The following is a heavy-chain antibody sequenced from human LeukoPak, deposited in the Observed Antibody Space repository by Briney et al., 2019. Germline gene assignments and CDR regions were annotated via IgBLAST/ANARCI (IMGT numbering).Heavy chain of an antibody. CDR2: IYYSGST. CDR3: ARGTYYYGSGSYRYYYYYYMDV. Sequence: PSETLSLTCTVSGGSISSSSYYWGWIRQPPGKGLEWIGSIYYSGSTYYNPSLKSRVTISVDTSKNQFSLKLSSVTAADTAVYYCARGTYYYGSGSYRYYYYYYMDVWGKGTTVTISS. V-gene: IGHV4-39*07. D-gene: IGHD3-10*01. J-gene: IGHJ6*03. CDR1: GGSISSSSYY.